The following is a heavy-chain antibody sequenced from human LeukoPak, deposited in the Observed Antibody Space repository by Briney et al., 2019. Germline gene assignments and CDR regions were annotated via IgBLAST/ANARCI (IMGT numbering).Heavy chain of an antibody. D-gene: IGHD1-1*01. J-gene: IGHJ3*02. Sequence: PGGSLRLSCAAPGFTVSRNYMTWVRQAPGKGLEWVSVIYRGGSTYYADSVKARFNISRDNSKNTLYLQMNSLRAEDTAVYYCARAGPTGTNDAFDIWGQGTMVTVSS. V-gene: IGHV3-53*01. CDR1: GFTVSRNY. CDR3: ARAGPTGTNDAFDI. CDR2: IYRGGST.